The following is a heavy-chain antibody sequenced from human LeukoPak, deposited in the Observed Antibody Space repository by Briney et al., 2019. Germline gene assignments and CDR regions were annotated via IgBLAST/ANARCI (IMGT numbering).Heavy chain of an antibody. CDR3: ARGASPIVVVPANWFDP. J-gene: IGHJ5*02. Sequence: ASVKVSCKASGYTFTSYDIHWVRQAPGQGLERMGWINPNSGGTNYAQKFQGRVTMTRDTSISTAYMELSRLRSDDTAVYYCARGASPIVVVPANWFDPWGQGTLVTVSS. CDR2: INPNSGGT. D-gene: IGHD2-2*01. V-gene: IGHV1-2*02. CDR1: GYTFTSYD.